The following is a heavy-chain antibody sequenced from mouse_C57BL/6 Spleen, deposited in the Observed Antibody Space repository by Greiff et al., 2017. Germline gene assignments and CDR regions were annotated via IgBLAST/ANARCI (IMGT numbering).Heavy chain of an antibody. CDR1: GYTFTSYW. D-gene: IGHD1-1*01. V-gene: IGHV1-52*01. CDR3: AKPRTGSSSEYFDV. J-gene: IGHJ1*03. CDR2: IDPSDSET. Sequence: QVQLQQPGAELVRPGSSVKLSCKASGYTFTSYWMHWVKQRPIQGLEWIGNIDPSDSETHYNQKFKDKATLTVDKSSSTAYMQLSSLTSEDSAVYYGAKPRTGSSSEYFDVWGTGTTVTVSS.